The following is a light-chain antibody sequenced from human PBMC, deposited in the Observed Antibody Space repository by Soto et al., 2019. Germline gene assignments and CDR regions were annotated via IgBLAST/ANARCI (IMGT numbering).Light chain of an antibody. J-gene: IGKJ1*01. CDR2: DAS. CDR3: QQRSNWPPWT. V-gene: IGKV3-11*01. Sequence: IVLTQSPAPLSLSPGERANGSRIASQSVSSYLAWYQQKPGQAPRLLIYDASNRATGIPARFSGSGSGTDFTLTISSLEPEDFAVYYCQQRSNWPPWTFGQGTKVDIK. CDR1: QSVSSY.